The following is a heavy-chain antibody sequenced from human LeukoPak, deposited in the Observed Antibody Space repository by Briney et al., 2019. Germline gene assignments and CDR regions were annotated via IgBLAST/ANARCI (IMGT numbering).Heavy chain of an antibody. Sequence: PSETLSLTCRVSGASISGYYWSWIRQPPGKGLEWIGHMYYSGGTTYNPSLKSRVSISLDTSKKHFSLKLSSVTAADTAVYCCAGTGLFFDYWSQGTLVTVSS. V-gene: IGHV4-59*01. D-gene: IGHD7-27*01. CDR2: MYYSGGT. J-gene: IGHJ4*02. CDR1: GASISGYY. CDR3: AGTGLFFDY.